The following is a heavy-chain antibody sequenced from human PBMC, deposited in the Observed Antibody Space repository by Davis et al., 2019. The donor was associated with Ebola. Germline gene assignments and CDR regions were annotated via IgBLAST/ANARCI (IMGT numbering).Heavy chain of an antibody. D-gene: IGHD2-21*01. V-gene: IGHV4-30-4*01. CDR2: IHYTGST. J-gene: IGHJ6*02. CDR1: GGSVSSGTYF. CDR3: ARGDHRRGNYHYGLDV. Sequence: SETLSLTCTVSGGSVSSGTYFWSWIRQPPGKALEWIGYIHYTGSTYYNPSLESRVTTSVDTSKNQFSLKLKSVTATDTAVYYCARGDHRRGNYHYGLDVWGQGTTVTVSS.